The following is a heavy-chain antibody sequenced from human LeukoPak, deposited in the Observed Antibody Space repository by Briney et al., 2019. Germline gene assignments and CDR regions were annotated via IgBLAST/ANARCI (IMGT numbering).Heavy chain of an antibody. J-gene: IGHJ4*02. Sequence: SETLSLTCAVYGGSFSGYYWSWIRQPPGKGLEWIGEINHSGSTNYNPSLKSRVTISVDTSKNRFSLKLSSVTAADTAVYYCARTYSSGQGAYYWGQGTLVTVSS. V-gene: IGHV4-34*01. CDR3: ARTYSSGQGAYY. CDR1: GGSFSGYY. D-gene: IGHD6-19*01. CDR2: INHSGST.